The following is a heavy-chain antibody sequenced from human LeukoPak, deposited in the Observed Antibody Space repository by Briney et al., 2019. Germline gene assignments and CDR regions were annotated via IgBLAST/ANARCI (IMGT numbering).Heavy chain of an antibody. D-gene: IGHD5-24*01. J-gene: IGHJ4*02. Sequence: GGSLRLSCTASGFSFGTYAMHWVRQAPGKGLEWVAVISYDGSNKYYADSVKGRFTISRDNSKNTLYLQMNSLRAEDTAVYYCARDRDGYNLSWGQGTLVTVSS. V-gene: IGHV3-30*04. CDR1: GFSFGTYA. CDR3: ARDRDGYNLS. CDR2: ISYDGSNK.